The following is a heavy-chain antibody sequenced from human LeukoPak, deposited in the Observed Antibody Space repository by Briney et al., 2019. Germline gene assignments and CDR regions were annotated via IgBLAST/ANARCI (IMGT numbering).Heavy chain of an antibody. CDR2: IHRGGTT. Sequence: GKGLEWVSIIHRGGTTYYADSVKGRFTTSRDSFKNTLNLQMNSLRAEDTAVYYCARGRGSDWGQGTLVTVSS. J-gene: IGHJ4*02. D-gene: IGHD2-15*01. V-gene: IGHV3-53*01. CDR3: ARGRGSD.